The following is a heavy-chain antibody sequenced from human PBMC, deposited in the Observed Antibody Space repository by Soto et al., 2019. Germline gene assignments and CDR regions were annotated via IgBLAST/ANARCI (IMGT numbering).Heavy chain of an antibody. CDR2: IYYSGST. D-gene: IGHD5-12*01. V-gene: IGHV4-31*03. Sequence: TLSLTLPFSGGSISRGVYYWSWIPRHPGKGLEWIGYIYYSGSTYYNPSLKSRVTISVDTSKNQFSLKLSSVTAADTAVYYCARQSGYDSPYFDYWGQGTLVTVSS. J-gene: IGHJ4*02. CDR3: ARQSGYDSPYFDY. CDR1: GGSISRGVYY.